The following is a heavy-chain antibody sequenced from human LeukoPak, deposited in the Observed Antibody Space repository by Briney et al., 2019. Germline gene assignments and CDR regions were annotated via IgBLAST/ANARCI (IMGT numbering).Heavy chain of an antibody. CDR3: ARDVGYSGYDCPWFDP. J-gene: IGHJ5*02. V-gene: IGHV4-61*02. CDR2: IYTSGST. D-gene: IGHD5-12*01. CDR1: GDSITSGTYY. Sequence: PSETLSLTCTVSGDSITSGTYYWTWIRQPAGKGLEWIGRIYTSGSTNYKPSLKSRVSISLDTSKNHFSLRLSSVTAADTAVYYCARDVGYSGYDCPWFDPWGQGTLVTVSS.